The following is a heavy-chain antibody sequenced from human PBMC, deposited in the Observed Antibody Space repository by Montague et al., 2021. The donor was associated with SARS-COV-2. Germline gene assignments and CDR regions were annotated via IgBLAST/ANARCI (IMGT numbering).Heavy chain of an antibody. CDR2: XXWDDDK. V-gene: IGHV2-70*01. Sequence: PALVKPTQTLTLTCTFSGFSLSTSGMCVSWIRQPPGKALEWLALXXWDDDKYYSTSLKTRLTISKDTSKNQVVLTMTNMDPVDTATYYCARIRRVDDYVWWSYGYAPFDYWGQGTLVTVSS. D-gene: IGHD3-16*01. CDR3: ARIRRVDDYVWWSYGYAPFDY. J-gene: IGHJ4*02. CDR1: GFSLSTSGMC.